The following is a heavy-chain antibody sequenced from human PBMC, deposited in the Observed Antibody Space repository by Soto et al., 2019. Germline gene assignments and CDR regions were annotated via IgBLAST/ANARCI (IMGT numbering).Heavy chain of an antibody. CDR3: ARNRLEFRDDAFDI. CDR1: GFTFSKYW. J-gene: IGHJ3*02. Sequence: EVQLVESGGGLVQPGGSLRLSCVVSGFTFSKYWMTWVRQAPGEGPEWVANIKEDGGQNYYVDFVRGRFTISRDNAKNSLYLQMSSLRAEDTAVYYCARNRLEFRDDAFDIWGQGTMVIVSS. CDR2: IKEDGGQN. V-gene: IGHV3-7*01. D-gene: IGHD1-1*01.